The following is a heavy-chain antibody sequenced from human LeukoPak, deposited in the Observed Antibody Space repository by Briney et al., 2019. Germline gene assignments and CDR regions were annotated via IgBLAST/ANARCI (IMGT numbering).Heavy chain of an antibody. CDR2: IKQDGSEE. J-gene: IGHJ4*02. V-gene: IGHV3-7*01. Sequence: PGGSLRLSCAAPGFTFSDYFMGWLRQAPGKGLEWVANIKQDGSEEYYVDSVKGRFTISRDHAKNSVYLQMGGLRADDTAVYFCARIRLTTKTIFDSWGQGTLVTVSS. CDR3: ARIRLTTKTIFDS. CDR1: GFTFSDYF. D-gene: IGHD4/OR15-4a*01.